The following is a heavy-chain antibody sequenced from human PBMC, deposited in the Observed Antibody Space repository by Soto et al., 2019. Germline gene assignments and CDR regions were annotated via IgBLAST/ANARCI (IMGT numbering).Heavy chain of an antibody. D-gene: IGHD3-22*01. V-gene: IGHV3-30*18. Sequence: QVQLVESGGGVVQPGRSLRLSCAASGFTFSSYGMHWVRQAPGKGLEWVAVISYDGSNKYYADSVKGRFTISRDNSKNTLYLQMNSLRAEDTAAYYCAKDLGWLLKVFDYWGQGTLVTVSS. CDR3: AKDLGWLLKVFDY. J-gene: IGHJ4*02. CDR2: ISYDGSNK. CDR1: GFTFSSYG.